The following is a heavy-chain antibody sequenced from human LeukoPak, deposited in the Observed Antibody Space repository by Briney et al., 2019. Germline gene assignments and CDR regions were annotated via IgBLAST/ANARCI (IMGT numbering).Heavy chain of an antibody. D-gene: IGHD3-10*01. CDR1: GFTFSSYG. Sequence: PGGSLRLSCAASGFTFSSYGMNWVRQAPGKGLDLVAVITYDGSNKYYADSVKRRFTISRDNSKNTLYLQMNSLRAEDTAVYYCAKGLDEYGSGSGMDVWGQGTTVTVSS. V-gene: IGHV3-30*18. CDR3: AKGLDEYGSGSGMDV. J-gene: IGHJ6*02. CDR2: ITYDGSNK.